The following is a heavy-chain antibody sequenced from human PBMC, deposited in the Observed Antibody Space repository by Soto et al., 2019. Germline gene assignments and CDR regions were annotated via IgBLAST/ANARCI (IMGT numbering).Heavy chain of an antibody. CDR2: ISPYNGNT. CDR3: ARDVTRSYFDF. J-gene: IGHJ4*02. CDR1: GYRFTSHG. Sequence: QVPLVQSGAEVKKPGASVKVSCKASGYRFTSHGISWVRQAPGQGLEWLGWISPYNGNTNYAQKLQGRVTMTTDTSTSTAYMELRSLRSDDSAVYYGARDVTRSYFDFWGQGTLVTVSS. D-gene: IGHD4-4*01. V-gene: IGHV1-18*01.